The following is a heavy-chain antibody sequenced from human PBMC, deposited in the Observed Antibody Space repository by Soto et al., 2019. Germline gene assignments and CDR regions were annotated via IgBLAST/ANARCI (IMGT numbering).Heavy chain of an antibody. Sequence: QVQLVQSGPEVKKPGASVKVSCKASGFTFTTYSFSWVRQAPGQGLEWIGWISANNGKTVYAQKFQDRVTMTTDTSTSTAHLELRSLKTDDTAGYYCARETGVVVIVKGEFEFWGQGTLVTVSS. CDR1: GFTFTTYS. CDR3: ARETGVVVIVKGEFEF. D-gene: IGHD2-15*01. CDR2: ISANNGKT. J-gene: IGHJ4*02. V-gene: IGHV1-18*04.